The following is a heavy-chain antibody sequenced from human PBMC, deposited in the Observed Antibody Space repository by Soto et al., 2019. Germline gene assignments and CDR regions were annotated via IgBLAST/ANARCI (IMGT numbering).Heavy chain of an antibody. V-gene: IGHV1-18*04. CDR1: GYTFTSYG. CDR2: ISAYNGNT. CDR3: ARSPYYDILTGYSLDY. Sequence: ASVKVSCKASGYTFTSYGISWVRQAPGQGLEWMGWISAYNGNTNYAQKLQGRVTMTTDTSTSTAYMELRSLRSDDTAVYYCARSPYYDILTGYSLDYWGQGTLVTVS. J-gene: IGHJ4*02. D-gene: IGHD3-9*01.